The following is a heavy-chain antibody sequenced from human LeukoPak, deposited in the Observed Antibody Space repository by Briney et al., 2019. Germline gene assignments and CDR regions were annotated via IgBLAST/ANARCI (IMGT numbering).Heavy chain of an antibody. J-gene: IGHJ4*02. CDR1: GFTFRSHG. Sequence: AGGSLRLSCVGFGFTFRSHGMNWVRQAPGKGLEWISYISSSADRIYYADSVRGRLAISRDNDRNSLFLEMNTLRAEDTAVYYCARANPTTPIYYFDFWGRGTLVTVSS. CDR3: ARANPTTPIYYFDF. CDR2: ISSSADRI. D-gene: IGHD4-17*01. V-gene: IGHV3-48*01.